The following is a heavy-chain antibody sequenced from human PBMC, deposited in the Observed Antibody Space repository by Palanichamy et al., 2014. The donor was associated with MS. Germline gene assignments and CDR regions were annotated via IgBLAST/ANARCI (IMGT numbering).Heavy chain of an antibody. Sequence: QVQLQQWGAGLLKPSETLSLTCAVYGESFSGYYWSWIRQPPGKGLEWIGEINHSGSTNYNPSLKSRVTISVDTSKNQFSLKLSSVTAADTAVYYCARGRSVTIFGVVIRRDYGMDVWGQGTTVTVSS. CDR3: ARGRSVTIFGVVIRRDYGMDV. J-gene: IGHJ6*02. D-gene: IGHD3-3*01. CDR1: GESFSGYY. V-gene: IGHV4-34*01. CDR2: INHSGST.